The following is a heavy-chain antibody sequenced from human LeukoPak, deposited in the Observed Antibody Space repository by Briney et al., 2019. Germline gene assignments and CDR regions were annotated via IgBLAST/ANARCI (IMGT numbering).Heavy chain of an antibody. CDR1: GGTFSSYA. J-gene: IGHJ5*02. V-gene: IGHV1-18*01. CDR2: ISAYNGNT. Sequence: ASVKVSCKASGGTFSSYAISWVRQAPGQGLEWMGWISAYNGNTNYAQKLQGRVTMTTDTSTSTAYMELRSLRSDDTAVYYCARGAHCSSTSCFNWFDPWGQGTPVTVSS. D-gene: IGHD2-2*01. CDR3: ARGAHCSSTSCFNWFDP.